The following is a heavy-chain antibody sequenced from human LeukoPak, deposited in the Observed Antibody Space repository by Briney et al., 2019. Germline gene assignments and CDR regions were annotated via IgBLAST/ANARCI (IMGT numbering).Heavy chain of an antibody. CDR2: INHSGST. Sequence: SQTLSLTCAVSGGSISSGGYSWSWIRQPPGKGLEWIGEINHSGSTNYNPSLKSRVTISVDTSKNQFSLKLSSVTAADTAVYYCARGRWGYSYGYAYWGQGTLVTVSS. CDR3: ARGRWGYSYGYAY. J-gene: IGHJ4*02. V-gene: IGHV4-30-2*01. CDR1: GGSISSGGYS. D-gene: IGHD5-18*01.